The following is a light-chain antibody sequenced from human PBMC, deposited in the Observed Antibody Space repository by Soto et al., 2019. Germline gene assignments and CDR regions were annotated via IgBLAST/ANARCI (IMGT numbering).Light chain of an antibody. CDR1: QDISSW. V-gene: IGKV1-12*01. CDR2: AAS. Sequence: DIQMTQSPSSLSASVGDRVTITCRASQDISSWVAWYQQKPGKAPKLLISAASTLQSGVPSRFSGSGSGTDFTLIISSLQPEDFATYFCQQGDSFPFTFGGGTKVDIK. J-gene: IGKJ4*01. CDR3: QQGDSFPFT.